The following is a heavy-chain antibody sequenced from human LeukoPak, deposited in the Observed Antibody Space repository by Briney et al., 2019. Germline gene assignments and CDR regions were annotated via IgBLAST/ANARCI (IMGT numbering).Heavy chain of an antibody. V-gene: IGHV4-61*02. CDR1: GGSISSGSYY. J-gene: IGHJ5*02. D-gene: IGHD1-26*01. CDR2: IYTSGST. Sequence: SETLSLTCTVSGGSISSGSYYWSWIRQPAGKGLEWIGRIYTSGSTNYNPSLKSRVTISVDTSKNQFSLKLSSVTAADTAVYYCARVSVGATSKALGGFDPWGQGTLVTVSS. CDR3: ARVSVGATSKALGGFDP.